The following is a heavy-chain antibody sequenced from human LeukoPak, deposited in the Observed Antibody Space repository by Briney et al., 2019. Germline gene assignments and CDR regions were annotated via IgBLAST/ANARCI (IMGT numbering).Heavy chain of an antibody. CDR2: ISDNGVTR. V-gene: IGHV3-23*01. CDR3: AKAPAPYYYYYGMDV. J-gene: IGHJ6*02. CDR1: GFTFDDYA. Sequence: GGSLRLSCAASGFTFDDYAMHWVRQAPGKGLEWVSGISDNGVTRYYADSVKGRFTISRDNSDNTVYLQMNSLRAEDTAIYYCAKAPAPYYYYYGMDVWGQGTAVTVSS.